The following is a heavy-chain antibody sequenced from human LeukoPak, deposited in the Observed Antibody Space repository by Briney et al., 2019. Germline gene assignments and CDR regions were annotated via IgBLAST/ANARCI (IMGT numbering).Heavy chain of an antibody. CDR1: GGSFSGYY. CDR3: AREQNDAFDI. V-gene: IGHV4-34*01. J-gene: IGHJ3*02. CDR2: INHSGST. D-gene: IGHD6-13*01. Sequence: KPSETLSLTCAVCGGSFSGYYWSWIRQPPGKGLEWIGEINHSGSTNYNPSLKSRVTISVDTSKNQFSLKLSSVTAADTAVYYCAREQNDAFDIWGQGTMVTVSS.